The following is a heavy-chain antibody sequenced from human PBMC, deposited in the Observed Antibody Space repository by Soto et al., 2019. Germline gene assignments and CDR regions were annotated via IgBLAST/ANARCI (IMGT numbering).Heavy chain of an antibody. J-gene: IGHJ6*03. V-gene: IGHV4-59*01. D-gene: IGHD3-3*01. CDR1: GGSISSYY. Sequence: QVQLQESGPGLVKPSETLSLTCTVSGGSISSYYWSWIRQPPGKGLEWIGYIYYSGSTNYNPSLKSRVTISVDTSKNQFSLKLSSVTAADTAVYYCARAPDDFWSGYYRAYSYYMEVWGKCTTVTVYS. CDR2: IYYSGST. CDR3: ARAPDDFWSGYYRAYSYYMEV.